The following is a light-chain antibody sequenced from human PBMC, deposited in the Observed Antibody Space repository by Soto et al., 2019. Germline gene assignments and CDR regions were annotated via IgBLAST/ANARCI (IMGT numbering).Light chain of an antibody. Sequence: LTQPASVSGSPGQSITISCTGTSSDVGGYNYVSWYQQHPGKAPKLMIYDVSNRPSGVSNRFSGSKSGNTASLTISGLQTEDEADYYCSSYTSSSTRVFGTGTKVTVL. CDR3: SSYTSSSTRV. J-gene: IGLJ1*01. CDR1: SSDVGGYNY. V-gene: IGLV2-14*03. CDR2: DVS.